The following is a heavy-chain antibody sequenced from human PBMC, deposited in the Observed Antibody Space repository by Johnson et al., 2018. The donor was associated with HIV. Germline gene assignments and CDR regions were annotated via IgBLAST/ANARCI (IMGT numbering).Heavy chain of an antibody. CDR2: ISSSGSII. CDR3: AKDQGKAVAAPDAFDI. CDR1: GFSFSDYY. V-gene: IGHV3-11*01. Sequence: QVQLVESGGGLVKPGGSLRLSCAASGFSFSDYYMSWIRQAPGKGLEWLSHISSSGSIIYYADSVKGRFTISRDNSKNTLYVQMNSLRAEDTAVYYCAKDQGKAVAAPDAFDIWGQGTAVTVSS. J-gene: IGHJ3*02. D-gene: IGHD6-19*01.